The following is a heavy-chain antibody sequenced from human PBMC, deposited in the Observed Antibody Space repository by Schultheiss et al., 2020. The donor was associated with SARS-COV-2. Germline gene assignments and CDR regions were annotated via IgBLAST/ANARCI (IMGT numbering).Heavy chain of an antibody. CDR2: IYYSGST. CDR3: ARDGGGSQNYYYYGMDV. V-gene: IGHV4-59*01. D-gene: IGHD2-15*01. CDR1: GDSIGGSS. J-gene: IGHJ6*02. Sequence: SETLSLTCTVSGDSIGGSSWAWIRQPPGKGLEWIGCIYYSGSTMYSPSLKSRVTISADTSENQVSLKLSSLTAADTAVYFCARDGGGSQNYYYYGMDVWGQGTTVTVSS.